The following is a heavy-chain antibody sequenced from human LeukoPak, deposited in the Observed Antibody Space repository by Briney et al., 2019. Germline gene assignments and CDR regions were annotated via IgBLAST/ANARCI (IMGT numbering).Heavy chain of an antibody. V-gene: IGHV3-7*01. Sequence: GGSLRLSCAVSGFTFSSYAMSWVRQAPGKGLEWVANIKEDGSEKYYVNSVKGRFSISRDNAKNSLFLQMNSLRAEDTAVYYCARVGQYYDFWSGPLHDAFDIWGQGTMVTVSS. CDR1: GFTFSSYA. CDR3: ARVGQYYDFWSGPLHDAFDI. J-gene: IGHJ3*02. CDR2: IKEDGSEK. D-gene: IGHD3-3*01.